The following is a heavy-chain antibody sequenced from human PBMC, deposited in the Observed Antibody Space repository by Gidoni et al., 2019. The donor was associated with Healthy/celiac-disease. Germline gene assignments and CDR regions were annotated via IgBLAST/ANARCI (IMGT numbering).Heavy chain of an antibody. Sequence: IYTSGSTNYNPSLKSRVTISVDTSKNQFSLKLSSVTAADTAVYYCARESSSGWYGYFDYWGQGTLVTVSS. CDR3: ARESSSGWYGYFDY. D-gene: IGHD6-19*01. V-gene: IGHV4-61*02. J-gene: IGHJ4*02. CDR2: IYTSGST.